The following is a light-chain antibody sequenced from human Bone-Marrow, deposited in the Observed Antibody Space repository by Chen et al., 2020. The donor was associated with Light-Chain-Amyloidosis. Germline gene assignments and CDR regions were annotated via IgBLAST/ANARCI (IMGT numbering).Light chain of an antibody. J-gene: IGKJ2*01. CDR1: QGISSY. CDR3: QQYYSYPYT. Sequence: AIRMTQSPSSFSASTGDRVTNTCRASQGISSYLAWYQQKPGKAPKLLIYAASTLQSGVPSRFSGSGSGTDFTLTIRCLQSEDFATYYCQQYYSYPYTFGQGTKLEIK. CDR2: AAS. V-gene: IGKV1-8*01.